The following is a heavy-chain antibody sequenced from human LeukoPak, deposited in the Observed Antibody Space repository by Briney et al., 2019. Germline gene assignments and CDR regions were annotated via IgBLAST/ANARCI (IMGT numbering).Heavy chain of an antibody. CDR2: TYYRSTWYN. CDR3: ARRLTQYDCFDP. Sequence: SQTLSLTRAISGDSVSSNSVTWNWIRQSPSRGLEWLGRTYYRSTWYNDYAVSVRGRITVNPDTSKNQFSLHLNSVSPEDTAVYYCARRLTQYDCFDPWGQGILVTVSS. D-gene: IGHD2-2*01. CDR1: GDSVSSNSVT. J-gene: IGHJ5*02. V-gene: IGHV6-1*01.